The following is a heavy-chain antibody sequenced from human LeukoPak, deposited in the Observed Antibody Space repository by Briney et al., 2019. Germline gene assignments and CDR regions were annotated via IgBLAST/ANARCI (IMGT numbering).Heavy chain of an antibody. Sequence: PGGSLRLSCAASGFTFSSYWMHWVRQAPGKGLVWVSGINSDGSSTSYADSVKGRFTISRDNAKNTLYLQMNSLRAEDTAVYYCAASIADTGAYYHYYMDVWGKGTTVTVSS. V-gene: IGHV3-74*01. J-gene: IGHJ6*03. CDR2: INSDGSST. CDR1: GFTFSSYW. CDR3: AASIADTGAYYHYYMDV. D-gene: IGHD6-6*01.